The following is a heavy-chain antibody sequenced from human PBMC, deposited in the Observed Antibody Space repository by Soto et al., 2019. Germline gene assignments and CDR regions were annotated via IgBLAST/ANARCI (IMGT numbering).Heavy chain of an antibody. J-gene: IGHJ6*02. D-gene: IGHD3-3*01. Sequence: GGSLRLSCAASGFTFSSYAMHWVRQAPGKGLEYVSAISSNGGSTYYADSVKGRFTISRDNSKSTLYLQMGSLRAEDMAVYYCARDSSRKIFGVVPRYYYYGMDVWGQGTTVTVSS. CDR1: GFTFSSYA. CDR2: ISSNGGST. V-gene: IGHV3-64*02. CDR3: ARDSSRKIFGVVPRYYYYGMDV.